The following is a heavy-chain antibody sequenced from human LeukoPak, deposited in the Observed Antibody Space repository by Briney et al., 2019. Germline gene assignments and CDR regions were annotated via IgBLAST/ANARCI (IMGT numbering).Heavy chain of an antibody. CDR1: GGSISSYY. V-gene: IGHV4-59*08. CDR2: ISYSGGT. CDR3: AGTAYCSGGSCYKWGFDY. Sequence: SETLSLTCTVSGGSISSYYWSWIWQPPGKGLERIGFISYSGGTNYNPSLKSRVTISGDTSQNKFSLKLSSVTAADMAVYYCAGTAYCSGGSCYKWGFDYWGQGTLVTVSS. D-gene: IGHD2-15*01. J-gene: IGHJ4*02.